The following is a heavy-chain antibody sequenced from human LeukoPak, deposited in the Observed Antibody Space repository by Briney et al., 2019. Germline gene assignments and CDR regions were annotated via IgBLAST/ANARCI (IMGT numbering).Heavy chain of an antibody. Sequence: GGSLRLSCAASGFTFGSYGMSWVRQAPGKGLEWVSFITPNADGTSYADSVEGRFTISRDNPGNTLYMQMNSLRDEDTALYYCAIMHGYYDGSGYWVQWGQGTLVTVSS. J-gene: IGHJ1*01. CDR1: GFTFGSYG. V-gene: IGHV3-23*01. CDR3: AIMHGYYDGSGYWVQ. D-gene: IGHD3-22*01. CDR2: ITPNADGT.